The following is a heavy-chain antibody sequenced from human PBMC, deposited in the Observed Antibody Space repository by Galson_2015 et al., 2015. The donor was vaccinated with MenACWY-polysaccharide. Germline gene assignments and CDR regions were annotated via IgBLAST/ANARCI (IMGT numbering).Heavy chain of an antibody. CDR2: IKDDGSVK. D-gene: IGHD5-18*01. CDR1: GFTFSSSW. J-gene: IGHJ3*02. V-gene: IGHV3-7*01. Sequence: SLRLSCAAPGFTFSSSWMTWVRQAPGKGLEWVANIKDDGSVKNYVDSVRGRFTISRDNALNSVYLQVDSLRAEDTAVYYCARDPGPREYTYSWETFDIWGRGTMVTVSS. CDR3: ARDPGPREYTYSWETFDI.